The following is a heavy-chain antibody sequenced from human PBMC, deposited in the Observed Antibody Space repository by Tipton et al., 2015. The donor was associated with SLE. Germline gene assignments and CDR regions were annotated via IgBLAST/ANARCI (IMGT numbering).Heavy chain of an antibody. CDR1: GFTFSIYW. J-gene: IGHJ4*02. V-gene: IGHV3-74*01. CDR2: ITSDGSDS. D-gene: IGHD5-24*01. CDR3: VRDNYGVDY. Sequence: SLRLSCAASGFTFSIYWMQWVRQALGKGLEWVSHITSDGSDSTYADSVKGRFTISRDNTKNTLYPQMNSLRAEDTAVYFCVRDNYGVDYWGQGTLVTVSS.